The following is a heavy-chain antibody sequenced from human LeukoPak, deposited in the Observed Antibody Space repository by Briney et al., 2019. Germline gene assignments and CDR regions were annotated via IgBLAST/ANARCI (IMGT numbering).Heavy chain of an antibody. CDR2: ISSNGGST. Sequence: GGSLRLSCAASGFTFSSYAMHWVRQAPGKGLEYVSAISSNGGSTYYATSVKGRFTISRDNSKNTLYLQMGSLRAEDMAVYYCARAITMIVVAAPDYWGQGTLVTVSS. J-gene: IGHJ4*02. V-gene: IGHV3-64*01. CDR3: ARAITMIVVAAPDY. CDR1: GFTFSSYA. D-gene: IGHD3-22*01.